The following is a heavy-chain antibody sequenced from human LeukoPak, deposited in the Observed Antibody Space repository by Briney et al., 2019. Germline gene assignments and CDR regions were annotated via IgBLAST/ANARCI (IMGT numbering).Heavy chain of an antibody. D-gene: IGHD3-22*01. CDR1: GFTFSSYA. CDR3: AQAEGYDSSGYYWGNYFDY. J-gene: IGHJ4*02. CDR2: ISYDGSNK. Sequence: GGSLRLSCAASGFTFSSYAMHWVRQAPGKGLEWVAVISYDGSNKYYADSVKGRFTISRDNSKNTLYLQMNSLRAEDTAVYYCAQAEGYDSSGYYWGNYFDYWGQGTLVTVSS. V-gene: IGHV3-30*04.